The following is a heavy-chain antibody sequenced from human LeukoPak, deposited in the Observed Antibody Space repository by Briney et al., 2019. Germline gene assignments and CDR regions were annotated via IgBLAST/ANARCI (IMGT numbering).Heavy chain of an antibody. CDR3: ASPGYSKYHAFDI. CDR2: IYYSGGT. J-gene: IGHJ3*02. CDR1: CGSISSSSYY. Sequence: AATQSLSSSSSCGSISSSSYYGGWIRQPPGKGLEWIGPIYYSGGTYYNPSLQSRVTISADKSNNRSSLQLSTLTASDTAVYYCASPGYSKYHAFDIWGQGTMVTVSS. V-gene: IGHV4-39*07. D-gene: IGHD4-11*01.